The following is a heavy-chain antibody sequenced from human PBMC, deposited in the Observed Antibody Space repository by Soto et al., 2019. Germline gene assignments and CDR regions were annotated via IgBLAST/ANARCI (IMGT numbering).Heavy chain of an antibody. CDR3: ARDAPDTASSCLLDY. V-gene: IGHV3-33*01. CDR1: GFTFSTSV. CDR2: IWHDGSDI. Sequence: HLVVSGGGVVQPGRSLRLSCAGSGFTFSTSVMHWVRQAPGKGLEWLAVIWHDGSDISYGDSVRGRFTISRDISKNTRYLEMDNVREEDTAVYFCARDAPDTASSCLLDYWGQGTLVTVSS. J-gene: IGHJ4*02. D-gene: IGHD2-21*02.